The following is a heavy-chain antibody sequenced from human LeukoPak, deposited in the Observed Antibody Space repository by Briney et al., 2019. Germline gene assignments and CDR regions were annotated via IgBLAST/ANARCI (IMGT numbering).Heavy chain of an antibody. D-gene: IGHD6-13*01. CDR2: ISSSSSYI. Sequence: GGSLRLSCAASGFTFSSYSMNWVRQAPGKGLEWVSSISSSSSYIYYADSVKGRFTISRDNAKNSLYLQMNSLRAEDTAAYYCARDRIAAVDWFDPWGQGTLVTVSS. CDR3: ARDRIAAVDWFDP. V-gene: IGHV3-21*01. CDR1: GFTFSSYS. J-gene: IGHJ5*02.